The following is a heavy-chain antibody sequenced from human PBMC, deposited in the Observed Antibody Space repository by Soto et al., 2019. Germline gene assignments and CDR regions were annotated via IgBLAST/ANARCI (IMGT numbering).Heavy chain of an antibody. CDR3: ARARRIMITFGGVTVIPGPYGMDV. CDR1: GYTFTSYG. CDR2: ISGYNGNT. Sequence: QVQLVQPGAEVKKPGASVKVSCKASGYTFTSYGISWVRQAPGQGLVWMGWISGYNGNTNYAQKLQGRGTMTTDTSTSTAYMELRSLRSDDTAVYYCARARRIMITFGGVTVIPGPYGMDVWGQGTTVTVSS. D-gene: IGHD3-16*02. V-gene: IGHV1-18*01. J-gene: IGHJ6*02.